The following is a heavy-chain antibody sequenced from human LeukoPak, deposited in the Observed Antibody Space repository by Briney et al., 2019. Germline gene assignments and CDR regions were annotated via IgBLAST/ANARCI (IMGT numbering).Heavy chain of an antibody. J-gene: IGHJ4*02. CDR1: GFTFSNYA. V-gene: IGHV3-23*01. Sequence: PGGSLRLSCAASGFTFSNYAMSWVRQAPGKGLEWVSTISNANGDTYYADSVKGRFTISRDNSKNTLYLQMNSLTGEDTAIYYCAKATGNLGNWGQGTLVTLSS. CDR2: ISNANGDT. D-gene: IGHD1-1*01. CDR3: AKATGNLGN.